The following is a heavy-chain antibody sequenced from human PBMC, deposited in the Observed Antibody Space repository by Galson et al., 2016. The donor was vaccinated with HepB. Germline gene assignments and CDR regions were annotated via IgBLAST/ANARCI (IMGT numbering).Heavy chain of an antibody. V-gene: IGHV1-69*13. CDR1: GGTFRNSP. D-gene: IGHD2-2*01. Sequence: SVKVSCKASGGTFRNSPLSWVRQAPGQGLEWMGGIVPIFNTAAYAQKFQGRVTITADEFTTTSYLELRSLTSEDTAVYYCAKDKGYCSSPTCYAWPYRNYFYFDGIDVWGQGTSVTVSS. CDR3: AKDKGYCSSPTCYAWPYRNYFYFDGIDV. J-gene: IGHJ6*02. CDR2: IVPIFNTA.